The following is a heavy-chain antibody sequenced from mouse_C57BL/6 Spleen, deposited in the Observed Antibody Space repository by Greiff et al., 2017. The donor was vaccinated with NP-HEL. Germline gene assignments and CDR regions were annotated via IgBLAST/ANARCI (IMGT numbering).Heavy chain of an antibody. Sequence: QVQLKQPGAELVKPGASVKLSCKASGYTFTSYWLHWVKQRPGRGLEWIGRIGPNSGGTKYNEKFKSKATLTVDKPSSTAYMQLSSLTSEDSAVYYCARGSYYFDYWGQGTTLTVSS. CDR1: GYTFTSYW. CDR2: IGPNSGGT. CDR3: ARGSYYFDY. J-gene: IGHJ2*01. V-gene: IGHV1-72*01.